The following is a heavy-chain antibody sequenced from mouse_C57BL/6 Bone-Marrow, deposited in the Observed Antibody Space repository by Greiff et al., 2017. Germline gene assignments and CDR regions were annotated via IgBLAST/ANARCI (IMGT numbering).Heavy chain of an antibody. D-gene: IGHD1-1*01. CDR2: ISSGGSYT. J-gene: IGHJ3*01. CDR1: GFTFSSYG. Sequence: EVQLVESGGDLVKPGGSLKISCAASGFTFSSYGMSWVRQTPDKRLEWVATISSGGSYTYYPDSVKGRITISRDNAKNTLYLQMSSLKSEDTAMYYWERQRRLLRAWFAYWGQGTLVTVSA. CDR3: ERQRRLLRAWFAY. V-gene: IGHV5-6*01.